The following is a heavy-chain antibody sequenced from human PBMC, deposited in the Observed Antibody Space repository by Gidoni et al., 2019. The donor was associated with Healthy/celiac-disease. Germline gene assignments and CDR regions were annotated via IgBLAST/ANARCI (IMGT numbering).Heavy chain of an antibody. CDR3: ARYMFGYFDL. CDR2: IRSNGGST. V-gene: IGHV3-64*01. Sequence: EVQLVDSGKGLVKPGGSLRLSCAASGSNFSSSAMHWVRHAQGKGLEDVSAIRSNGGSTYYANSVKGRFTISRYNSKNTLYLQMGSLRAEDMAVYYCARYMFGYFDLWGRGTLVTGSS. CDR1: GSNFSSSA. J-gene: IGHJ2*01. D-gene: IGHD3-10*02.